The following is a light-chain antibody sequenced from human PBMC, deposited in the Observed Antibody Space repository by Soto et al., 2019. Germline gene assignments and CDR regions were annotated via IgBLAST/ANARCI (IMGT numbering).Light chain of an antibody. CDR3: QQYGSSRT. J-gene: IGKJ1*01. CDR1: QSVSSSY. Sequence: ENVFSRSLGAPSLCLRGRAPLSCRASQSVSSSYLAWYQQKPGQAPRLLIYGASSRATGIPDRFSGSGSGTDFTLTISRLEPEDFAVYYCQQYGSSRTFGQGTKVDIK. CDR2: GAS. V-gene: IGKV3-20*01.